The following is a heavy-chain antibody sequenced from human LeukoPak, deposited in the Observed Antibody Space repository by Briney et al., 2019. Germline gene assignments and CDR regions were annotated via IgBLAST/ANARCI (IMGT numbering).Heavy chain of an antibody. CDR3: ATKQWLAPPPDS. CDR2: INTDGTVT. CDR1: GFTFSKYW. D-gene: IGHD6-19*01. J-gene: IGHJ4*02. V-gene: IGHV3-74*01. Sequence: GGSLRLSCAPSGFTFSKYWMLWVRQAPGNGLECVSRINTDGTVTTYADSVKGRFTVSRDNADNTMFLQMNSVRDEDTAVYYCATKQWLAPPPDSWGQGTPVTVSS.